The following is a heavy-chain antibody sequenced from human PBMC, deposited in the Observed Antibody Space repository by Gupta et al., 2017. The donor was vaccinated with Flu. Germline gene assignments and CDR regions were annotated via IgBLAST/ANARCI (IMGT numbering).Heavy chain of an antibody. CDR2: ISSNGGST. D-gene: IGHD2-2*02. J-gene: IGHJ4*02. V-gene: IGHV3-64*01. Sequence: EVQLVESGGGLVQPGGSLRLSCAASGFTFSSYAMHWVRQAPGKGLEYVSAISSNGGSTYYANSVKGRFTISRDNSKNTLYLQMGSLRAEDMAVYYCARQRRAIGMDYWGQGTLVTVSS. CDR3: ARQRRAIGMDY. CDR1: GFTFSSYA.